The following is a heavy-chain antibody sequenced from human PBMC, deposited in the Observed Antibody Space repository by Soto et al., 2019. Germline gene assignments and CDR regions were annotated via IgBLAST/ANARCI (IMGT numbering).Heavy chain of an antibody. D-gene: IGHD2-2*01. CDR1: GGMFYSSA. CDR3: SFAPNWTYQLTRS. Sequence: QVQLVQSGGEVKKPGSSVRVSCKASGGMFYSSAINWVRQAPGQGLEWMGGIVPMNGSPKYAQEFLGRVTISADASATTAYMDLSGLKSEDTAVYYCSFAPNWTYQLTRSWGRGTQVTVSS. CDR2: IVPMNGSP. V-gene: IGHV1-69*01. J-gene: IGHJ5*02.